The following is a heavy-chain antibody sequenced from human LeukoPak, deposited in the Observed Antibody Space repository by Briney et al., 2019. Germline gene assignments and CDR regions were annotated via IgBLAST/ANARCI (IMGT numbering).Heavy chain of an antibody. D-gene: IGHD4-17*01. V-gene: IGHV3-7*01. CDR1: GFTFSRFW. CDR3: VKDHGVAFDI. Sequence: GGSLRLSCVASGFTFSRFWMIWVRQAPRKGLEWVAMIKPDGSGEYYLDSVKGRFTISRDNAKNSLYLQMNSLRAEDTAVYYCVKDHGVAFDIWGQGTMVTVSS. CDR2: IKPDGSGE. J-gene: IGHJ3*02.